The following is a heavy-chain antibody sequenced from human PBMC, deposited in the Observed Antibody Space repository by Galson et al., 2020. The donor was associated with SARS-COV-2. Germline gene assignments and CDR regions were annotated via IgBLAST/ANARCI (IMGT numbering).Heavy chain of an antibody. CDR2: ISDSGTMT. V-gene: IGHV3-23*01. J-gene: IGHJ6*02. CDR3: AKDLGHSNYYGMDV. Sequence: TGGSLRLSCAASGFTFSTYAMSWVRQAPGKGLEWVSSISDSGTMTYYADSVKGRFTISRDNSKNTLYLQMSSLRAEDTAVYYCAKDLGHSNYYGMDVWGQGTTVTVSS. CDR1: GFTFSTYA. D-gene: IGHD4-4*01.